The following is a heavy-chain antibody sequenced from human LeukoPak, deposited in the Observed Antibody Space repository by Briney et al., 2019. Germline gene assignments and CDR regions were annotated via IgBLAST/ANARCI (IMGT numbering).Heavy chain of an antibody. CDR1: GFTFGSYW. V-gene: IGHV3-7*04. Sequence: GGSLRLSCAASGFTFGSYWMSWVRQAPGKGLEWVANIKQDGSEKYYVDSVKGRFTISRDNAKNSLYLQMNSLRAEDTAVYYCARAPPPYCGGDCYFGYFDYWGQGTLVTVSS. D-gene: IGHD2-21*02. CDR3: ARAPPPYCGGDCYFGYFDY. J-gene: IGHJ4*02. CDR2: IKQDGSEK.